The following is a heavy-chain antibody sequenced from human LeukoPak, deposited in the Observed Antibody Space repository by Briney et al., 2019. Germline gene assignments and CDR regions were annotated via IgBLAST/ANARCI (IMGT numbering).Heavy chain of an antibody. CDR3: ARHIVTYYYDSSGYYFDY. V-gene: IGHV4-34*01. CDR1: GGSFSGFY. CDR2: IDHSGST. D-gene: IGHD3-22*01. J-gene: IGHJ4*02. Sequence: SETLSLTCAVYGGSFSGFYWSWIRQPPGKGLEWIGEIDHSGSTTYNPSLKSRVTVAVDTSKNQFSLKLSSVTAADTAVYYCARHIVTYYYDSSGYYFDYWGQGTLVTVSS.